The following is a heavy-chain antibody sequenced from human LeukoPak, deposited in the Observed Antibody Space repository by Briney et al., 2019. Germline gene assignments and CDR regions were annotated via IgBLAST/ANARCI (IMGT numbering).Heavy chain of an antibody. Sequence: GGSLRLSCAASGFTFDDYAMHWVRQAPGKGLEWVSGISWNSGSIGYADSVKGRFTISRDNAKNSLYLQMNSLRAEDTALYYCAKNRSFDYWGQGTLVTVSS. CDR2: ISWNSGSI. V-gene: IGHV3-9*01. CDR3: AKNRSFDY. CDR1: GFTFDDYA. J-gene: IGHJ4*02.